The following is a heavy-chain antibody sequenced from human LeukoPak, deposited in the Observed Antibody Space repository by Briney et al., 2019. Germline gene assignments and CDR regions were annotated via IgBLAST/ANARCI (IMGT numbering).Heavy chain of an antibody. CDR1: GYTFTSYD. CDR3: ARERGSYDFWSGYRYWYFDL. J-gene: IGHJ2*01. D-gene: IGHD3-3*01. CDR2: MNPNSGNT. V-gene: IGHV1-8*01. Sequence: ASVKVSCKASGYTFTSYDINWVRRATGQGLEWMGGMNPNSGNTGYAQKFQGRVTMTRNTSISTAYMELSSLRSEDPAVYYCARERGSYDFWSGYRYWYFDLWGRGTLVTVSS.